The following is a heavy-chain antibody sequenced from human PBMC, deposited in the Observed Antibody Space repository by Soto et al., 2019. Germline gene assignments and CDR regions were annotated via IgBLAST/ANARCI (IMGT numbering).Heavy chain of an antibody. D-gene: IGHD3-9*01. CDR2: IYYSGST. Sequence: SQTLSLTCTVSGGSISSYYWSWIRQPPGKGLEWIGYIYYSGSTNYNPSLKSRVTISVDTSKNQFSLKLSSVTAADTAVYYCARGLGTGYYDYWGQGTLVTVSS. CDR3: ARGLGTGYYDY. V-gene: IGHV4-59*01. CDR1: GGSISSYY. J-gene: IGHJ4*02.